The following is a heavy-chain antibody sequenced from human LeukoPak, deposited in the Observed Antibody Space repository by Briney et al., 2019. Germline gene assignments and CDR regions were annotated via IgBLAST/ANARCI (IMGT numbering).Heavy chain of an antibody. J-gene: IGHJ4*02. CDR3: AKGSVRITMIVATPEFDY. D-gene: IGHD3-22*01. CDR2: IWYDGSNK. V-gene: IGHV3-33*06. Sequence: GGSLRLSCAASGFTFSSYGMHWVRQAPGKGLEWVAVIWYDGSNKYYADSAKGRFTISRDNSKNTLYLQMNSLRAEDTAVYYCAKGSVRITMIVATPEFDYWGQGTLVTVSS. CDR1: GFTFSSYG.